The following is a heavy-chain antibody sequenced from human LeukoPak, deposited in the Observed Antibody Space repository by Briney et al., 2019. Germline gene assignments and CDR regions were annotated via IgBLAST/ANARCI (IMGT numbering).Heavy chain of an antibody. CDR2: IYSLGST. V-gene: IGHV4-4*07. Sequence: SGTLSLTCTVSGGSISNYYWSWIRQPAGKGLEWIGRIYSLGSTNYNPSLKSRVTMSVDTSKNQFSLKVGSVTAADTAIYYCAKGPTVGTPTAVDYWGQGILVTVSS. CDR1: GGSISNYY. D-gene: IGHD4-23*01. CDR3: AKGPTVGTPTAVDY. J-gene: IGHJ4*02.